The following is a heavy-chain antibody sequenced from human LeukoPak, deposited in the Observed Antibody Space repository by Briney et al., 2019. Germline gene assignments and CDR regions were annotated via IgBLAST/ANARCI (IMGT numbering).Heavy chain of an antibody. V-gene: IGHV1-18*01. CDR1: GYTFTSYG. CDR3: ARNGYSSGWSGFDY. D-gene: IGHD6-19*01. J-gene: IGHJ4*02. CDR2: ISAYNGNT. Sequence: ASVKVSCKASGYTFTSYGISWVRQAPGQGLEWMGWISAYNGNTNYAQKLQGRVTMTTDTSTSTAYVELRSLRSDDTAVYYCARNGYSSGWSGFDYWGQGTLVTVSS.